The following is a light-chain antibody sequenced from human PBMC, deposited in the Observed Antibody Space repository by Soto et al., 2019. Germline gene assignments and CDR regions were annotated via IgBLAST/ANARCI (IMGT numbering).Light chain of an antibody. J-gene: IGKJ4*01. CDR3: QQCGGAPLT. Sequence: EIVLTQSPGTLSLSPGERAALSCRASQSLSSSCLAWYQQRPGQAPRLLIYDASTRATGIPDRFSGSGSGTDFTLTISRLEPEDFAVYFCQQCGGAPLTFGGGTRWIS. CDR2: DAS. V-gene: IGKV3-20*01. CDR1: QSLSSSC.